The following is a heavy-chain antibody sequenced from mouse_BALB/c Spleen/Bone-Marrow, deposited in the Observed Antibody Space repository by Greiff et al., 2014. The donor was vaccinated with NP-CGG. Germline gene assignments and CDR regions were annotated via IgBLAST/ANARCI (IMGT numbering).Heavy chain of an antibody. J-gene: IGHJ2*01. CDR1: GFTFSDYY. V-gene: IGHV5-4*02. CDR2: ISDGGSYT. CDR3: ARVSYDYFDY. D-gene: IGHD2-4*01. Sequence: DVQLVESGGGLVKPGGSLKLSCAASGFTFSDYYMYWVRQTPEKGLEWVATISDGGSYTYYPDSVKGRFTISRDNAKNNLYLQMSSLKPEDTAMYYCARVSYDYFDYWGQGTTLTVSS.